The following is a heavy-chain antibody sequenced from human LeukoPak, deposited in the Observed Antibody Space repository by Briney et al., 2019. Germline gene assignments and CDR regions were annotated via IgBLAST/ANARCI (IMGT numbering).Heavy chain of an antibody. D-gene: IGHD1-26*01. CDR1: GGSISSYY. CDR3: ARGWGPTFFDY. Sequence: SETLSLTCTVSGGSISSYYWSWIRQPPGKGLEWIGYIYYSGSTNYNPSLKSRVTISVDTSKNQFSLKLSSVTAADTAVYYCARGWGPTFFDYWGQGTLVTVSS. V-gene: IGHV4-59*01. CDR2: IYYSGST. J-gene: IGHJ4*02.